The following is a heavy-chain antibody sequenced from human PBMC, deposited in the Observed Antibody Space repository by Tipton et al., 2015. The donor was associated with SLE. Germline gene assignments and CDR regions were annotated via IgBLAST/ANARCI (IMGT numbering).Heavy chain of an antibody. Sequence: SLRLSCAASGFTFDDYAMHWVRQAPGKGLEWVSGINWNSDNIGYADSVKGRFTISRDNVKNSLYLHMNSLTTEDMALYYCAKDSRRYGMDVWGQGTTVTVS. CDR2: INWNSDNI. J-gene: IGHJ6*02. V-gene: IGHV3-9*03. CDR1: GFTFDDYA. CDR3: AKDSRRYGMDV.